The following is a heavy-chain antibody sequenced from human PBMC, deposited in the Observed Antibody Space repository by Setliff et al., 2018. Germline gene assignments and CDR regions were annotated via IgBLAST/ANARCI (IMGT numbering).Heavy chain of an antibody. CDR3: ARGLRRQPQYYYYMDV. CDR1: RNTFTNYF. V-gene: IGHV1-46*01. D-gene: IGHD4-4*01. Sequence: ASVKVSCKVSRNTFTNYFVHWVRQAPGQGLEWMGIIDPSGGYTTYAQKVQDRVTMTGDTSTSTVYMELSSLRSEDTAVYYCARGLRRQPQYYYYMDVWGKGTTVTVSS. J-gene: IGHJ6*03. CDR2: IDPSGGYT.